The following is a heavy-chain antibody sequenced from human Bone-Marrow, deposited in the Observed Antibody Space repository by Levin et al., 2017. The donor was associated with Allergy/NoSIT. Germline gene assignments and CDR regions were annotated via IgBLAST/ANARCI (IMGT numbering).Heavy chain of an antibody. D-gene: IGHD1-26*01. CDR3: ATESPGAGYYDY. V-gene: IGHV1-46*01. J-gene: IGHJ4*02. Sequence: ASVKVSCKPSGYTVTSYHMHWVRQAPGQGLEWMGITTPSTGATSYAHKFRGRISMTSDTSTSTVYMELSSLRSEDTAVYYCATESPGAGYYDYWGQGTLVTVSS. CDR1: GYTVTSYH. CDR2: TTPSTGAT.